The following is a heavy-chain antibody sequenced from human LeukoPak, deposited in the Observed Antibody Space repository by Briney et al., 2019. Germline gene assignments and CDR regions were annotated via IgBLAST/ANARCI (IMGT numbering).Heavy chain of an antibody. J-gene: IGHJ1*01. V-gene: IGHV4-39*01. CDR2: IYYSGST. CDR3: ASLEYSSSSEYFQH. CDR1: GGSISSSSYY. Sequence: PSETLSLTCTVSGGSISSSSYYWGWIRQPPGKGLEWIGSIYYSGSTYYNPSLKSRVTISVDTSKNQFSLKLSSVTAADTAAYYCASLEYSSSSEYFQHWGQGTLVTVSS. D-gene: IGHD6-6*01.